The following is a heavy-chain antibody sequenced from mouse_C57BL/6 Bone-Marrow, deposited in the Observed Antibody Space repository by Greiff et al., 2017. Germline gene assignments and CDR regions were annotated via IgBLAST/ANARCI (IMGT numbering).Heavy chain of an antibody. CDR2: IDPNRGGT. CDR1: GYTFTSYW. D-gene: IGHD2-5*01. Sequence: VQLQQPGAELVKPGASVKLSCKASGYTFTSYWMHWVKQRPGRGLEWIGRIDPNRGGTKYNEKFKSKATLTVDKPSSTAYMQLSSLTSEDSAVYYCARGGSNIYYAMDYWGQGTSVTVSS. J-gene: IGHJ4*01. CDR3: ARGGSNIYYAMDY. V-gene: IGHV1-72*01.